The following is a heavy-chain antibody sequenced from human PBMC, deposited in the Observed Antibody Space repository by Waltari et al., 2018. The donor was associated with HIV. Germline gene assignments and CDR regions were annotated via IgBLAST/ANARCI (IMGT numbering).Heavy chain of an antibody. Sequence: EVQLVESGGGLVQPGGSLRLSCAASGFTFSSYWMSWVRQAPGKGLEWVANIKQVGSEKYYVDSVKGRFTISRDNAKNSLYLQMNSLRAEDTAVYYCAGGGVLLWFGDLNWFDPWGQGTLVTVSS. CDR3: AGGGVLLWFGDLNWFDP. CDR2: IKQVGSEK. CDR1: GFTFSSYW. V-gene: IGHV3-7*01. D-gene: IGHD3-10*01. J-gene: IGHJ5*02.